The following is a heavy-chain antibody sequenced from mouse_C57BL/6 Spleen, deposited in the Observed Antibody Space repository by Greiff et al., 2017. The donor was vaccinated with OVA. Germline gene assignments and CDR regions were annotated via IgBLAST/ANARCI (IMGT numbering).Heavy chain of an antibody. Sequence: QVQLQQPGAELVMPGASVKLSCKASGYTFTSYWMHWVKQRPGQGLEWIGEIDPSDSYTNYNQKFKGKSTLTVDKSSSTAYMQLSSLTSEDSAVYYCARSSPLGAMDYWGQGNSVTVSS. D-gene: IGHD4-1*01. CDR1: GYTFTSYW. V-gene: IGHV1-69*01. J-gene: IGHJ4*01. CDR3: ARSSPLGAMDY. CDR2: IDPSDSYT.